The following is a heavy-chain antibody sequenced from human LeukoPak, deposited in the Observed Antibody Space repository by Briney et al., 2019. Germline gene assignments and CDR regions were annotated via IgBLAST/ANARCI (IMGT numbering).Heavy chain of an antibody. V-gene: IGHV3-74*01. CDR1: GFSFSSYW. J-gene: IGHJ3*02. CDR3: AKDSSSSWYSAAFDI. D-gene: IGHD2-2*01. CDR2: ISTDGRST. Sequence: PGGSLRLSCTAPGFSFSSYWMHWVRQAPGKGLVWVSRISTDGRSTNYADSVKGRFTISRDNAKNSLYLQMNSLRAEDTALYYCAKDSSSSWYSAAFDIWGQGTMVTVSS.